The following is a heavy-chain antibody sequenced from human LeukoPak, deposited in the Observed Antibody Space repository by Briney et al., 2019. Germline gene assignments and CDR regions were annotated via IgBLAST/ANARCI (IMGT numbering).Heavy chain of an antibody. J-gene: IGHJ5*02. D-gene: IGHD6-19*01. V-gene: IGHV4-59*01. CDR1: GGSISSYY. Sequence: SETLSLTCTVSGGSISSYYWSWIRQPPGKGMEWIGYIYYSGSTNYNPSLKSRVTISVDTSKNQFSLKLSSVTAADTAVYYCARDGPYSSGGYWFDPWGQGTLVTVSS. CDR2: IYYSGST. CDR3: ARDGPYSSGGYWFDP.